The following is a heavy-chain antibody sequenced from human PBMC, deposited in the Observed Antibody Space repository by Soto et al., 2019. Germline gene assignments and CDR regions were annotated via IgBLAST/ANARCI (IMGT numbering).Heavy chain of an antibody. D-gene: IGHD2-2*01. J-gene: IGHJ4*02. CDR2: IYYSGST. CDR1: GGSISSSSYY. Sequence: SETLSLTCTVSGGSISSSSYYWGWIRQPPGKGLEWIGSIYYSGSTYYNPSLKSRVTISVDTSKNPFSLKLSSVTAADTAVYYCARLCRMIGYCSSTSPYYWGQGTLVTVSS. V-gene: IGHV4-39*01. CDR3: ARLCRMIGYCSSTSPYY.